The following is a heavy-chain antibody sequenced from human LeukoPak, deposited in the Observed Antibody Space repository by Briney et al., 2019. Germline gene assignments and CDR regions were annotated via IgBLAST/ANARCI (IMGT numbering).Heavy chain of an antibody. V-gene: IGHV3-13*01. CDR1: GFTVSEYD. CDR3: LRDYHGMDV. J-gene: IGHJ6*02. D-gene: IGHD3-16*02. CDR2: IGLVGDT. Sequence: GGPLRLSCAASGFTVSEYDMHWVRQATGKGLEWVSAIGLVGDTYYLGSVKGRFTMSRDNANNKVHLQMNSLRDGDTGVYYCLRDYHGMDVWGQGTTVIVSS.